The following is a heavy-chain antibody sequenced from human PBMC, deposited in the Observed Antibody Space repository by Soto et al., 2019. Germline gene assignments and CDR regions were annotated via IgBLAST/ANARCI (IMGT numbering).Heavy chain of an antibody. CDR2: ISSSGSTA. Sequence: LGGSLGLSFAASGFTFSRFELRWVRQAPGRGLEWISYISSSGSTAYYASLVEGRFTISRENANNSVYLQMDSLRAEDTALYYCTRAAWFPYLSFYWGQGALVTVSS. CDR3: TRAAWFPYLSFY. V-gene: IGHV3-48*03. J-gene: IGHJ4*02. CDR1: GFTFSRFE. D-gene: IGHD3-10*01.